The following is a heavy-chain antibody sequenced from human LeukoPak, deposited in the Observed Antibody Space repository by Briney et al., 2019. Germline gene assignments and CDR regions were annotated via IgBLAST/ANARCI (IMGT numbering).Heavy chain of an antibody. J-gene: IGHJ3*02. CDR3: ARDRSGSYCGDDDAFDI. CDR2: IYYSGST. D-gene: IGHD1-26*01. Sequence: SETLSLMCTVSGGSISSYYWSWIRQPPGKGLEWIGYIYYSGSTNYNPSLKSRVTISVDTSKNQFSLKLSSATAADTAVYYCARDRSGSYCGDDDAFDIWGQGTMVTVSS. V-gene: IGHV4-59*12. CDR1: GGSISSYY.